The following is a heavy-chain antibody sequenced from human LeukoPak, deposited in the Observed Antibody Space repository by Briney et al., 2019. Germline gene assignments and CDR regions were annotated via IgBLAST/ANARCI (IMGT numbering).Heavy chain of an antibody. Sequence: GGSLRLSCAASGFTFSSYWMHWVRQAPGKGLVWVSRINTDGSSTSYADSVKGRFTISRDNAKNTLYLQMNSLRAEDTAVYYCASISGSYGQLPGAFDIWGQGTMVTVSS. J-gene: IGHJ3*02. CDR1: GFTFSSYW. CDR2: INTDGSST. CDR3: ASISGSYGQLPGAFDI. V-gene: IGHV3-74*01. D-gene: IGHD1-26*01.